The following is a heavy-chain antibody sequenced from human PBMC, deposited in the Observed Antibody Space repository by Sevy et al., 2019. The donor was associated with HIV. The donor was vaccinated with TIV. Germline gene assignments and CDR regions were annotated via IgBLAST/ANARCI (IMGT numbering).Heavy chain of an antibody. V-gene: IGHV3-7*01. Sequence: GGSLRLSCAVSGFSFSSFWMSWVRQAPGKGLEWVADIKEDGSEKNYVDTVKGRFSICRDNAENSLYLQMSNVRVDDTAVYYCARWTIDGHSAKCFDPWGQGTLVTVSS. CDR1: GFSFSSFW. D-gene: IGHD3-9*01. CDR2: IKEDGSEK. J-gene: IGHJ5*02. CDR3: ARWTIDGHSAKCFDP.